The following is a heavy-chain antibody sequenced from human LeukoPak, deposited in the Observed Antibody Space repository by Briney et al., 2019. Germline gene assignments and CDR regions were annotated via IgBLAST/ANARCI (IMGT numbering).Heavy chain of an antibody. Sequence: ASVKVSCKASGGTFSSYAISWVRQAPGQGLEWMGGIIPIFGTANYAQKFQGRVTITADESTSTAYMELSSLRSEDTAVYYCARDIGPIRLGQYTPQPGDAFDIWGQGTMVTVSS. CDR3: ARDIGPIRLGQYTPQPGDAFDI. CDR2: IIPIFGTA. CDR1: GGTFSSYA. D-gene: IGHD2-2*02. J-gene: IGHJ3*02. V-gene: IGHV1-69*01.